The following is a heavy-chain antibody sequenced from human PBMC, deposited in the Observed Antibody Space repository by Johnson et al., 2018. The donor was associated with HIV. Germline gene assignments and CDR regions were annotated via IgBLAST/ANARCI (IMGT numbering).Heavy chain of an antibody. CDR1: GFIFNSYW. Sequence: VQLVESGGGVVHPGGSLRLSCAASGFIFNSYWMHWVRQAPGKGLVWVSRITSDGSSTSYADSVKGRLTISRDNSKNTLYLQMNSLRAEDTAVYYCAKDLGYSSSSRAFDIWGQGTMVTVSS. V-gene: IGHV3-74*01. CDR3: AKDLGYSSSSRAFDI. J-gene: IGHJ3*02. CDR2: ITSDGSST. D-gene: IGHD6-6*01.